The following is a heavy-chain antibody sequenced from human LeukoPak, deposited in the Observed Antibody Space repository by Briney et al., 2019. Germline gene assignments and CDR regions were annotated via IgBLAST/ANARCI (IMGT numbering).Heavy chain of an antibody. D-gene: IGHD1-20*01. J-gene: IGHJ4*02. V-gene: IGHV1-2*02. Sequence: ASVKVSCKASGYTFTGYYMHWVRQAPGQGLEWMGWINPNSGGTNYAQKFQGRVTMTRDTSISTAYMELSGLRSDDTAVYYCARGVYNWKYFFDYWGQGTLVTVSS. CDR2: INPNSGGT. CDR1: GYTFTGYY. CDR3: ARGVYNWKYFFDY.